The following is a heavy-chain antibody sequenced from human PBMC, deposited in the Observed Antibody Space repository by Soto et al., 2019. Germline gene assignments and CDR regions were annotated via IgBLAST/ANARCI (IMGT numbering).Heavy chain of an antibody. D-gene: IGHD3-10*01. CDR2: ISYDGSNK. J-gene: IGHJ4*02. Sequence: PGGSLRLSCAASGFTFSSYGMHWVRQAPGKGLEWVAVISYDGSNKYYADSVKGRFTISRDNSKNTLYLQMNSLRAEDTAVYYCAKFKFTMVRPQPYFVYWCQGILVTVSS. V-gene: IGHV3-30*18. CDR1: GFTFSSYG. CDR3: AKFKFTMVRPQPYFVY.